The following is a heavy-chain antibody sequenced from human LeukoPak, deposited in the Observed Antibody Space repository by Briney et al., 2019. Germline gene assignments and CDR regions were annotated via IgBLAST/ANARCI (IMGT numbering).Heavy chain of an antibody. J-gene: IGHJ4*02. D-gene: IGHD2-8*01. V-gene: IGHV3-21*01. CDR2: ISSSSSYI. CDR1: GVTFSSYS. CDR3: ARDGSDIVLMD. Sequence: GGSLRLSCAASGVTFSSYSMNWVRQAPGKGLEWVSSISSSSSYIYYADSVKGRFTISRDNAKNSLYLQMNSLRAEDTAVYYCARDGSDIVLMDWGQGTLVTVSS.